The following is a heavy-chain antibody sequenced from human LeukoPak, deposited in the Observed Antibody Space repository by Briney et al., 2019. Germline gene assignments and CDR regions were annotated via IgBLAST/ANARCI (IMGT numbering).Heavy chain of an antibody. CDR1: GGSFSGYY. Sequence: PSETLSLTCAVYGGSFSGYYWSWIRQPPGKGLEWIGEINHSGSTNYNPSLKSRVTISVDTSKNQFSLKLSSVTAADTAVYYCARRLSIAVAARRAFDIWGQGTMVTVSS. J-gene: IGHJ3*02. CDR2: INHSGST. CDR3: ARRLSIAVAARRAFDI. D-gene: IGHD6-19*01. V-gene: IGHV4-34*01.